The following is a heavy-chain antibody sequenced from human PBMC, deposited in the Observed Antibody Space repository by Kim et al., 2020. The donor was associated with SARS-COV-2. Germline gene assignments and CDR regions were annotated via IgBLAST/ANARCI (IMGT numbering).Heavy chain of an antibody. CDR2: IYYSGST. CDR3: ARDRGHRGGEDGMDV. CDR1: GGSISSYY. J-gene: IGHJ6*02. V-gene: IGHV4-59*01. D-gene: IGHD3-10*01. Sequence: SETLSLTCTVSGGSISSYYWSWIRQPPGKGLEWIGYIYYSGSTNYNPSLKSRVTISVDTSKNQFSLKLSSVTAADTAVYYCARDRGHRGGEDGMDVWGQGTTVTVSS.